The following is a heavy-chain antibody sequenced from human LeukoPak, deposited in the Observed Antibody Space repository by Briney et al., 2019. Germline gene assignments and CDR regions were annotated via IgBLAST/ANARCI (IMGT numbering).Heavy chain of an antibody. Sequence: ASVKVSCKASGYTFTGYYMHWVRQAPGQGLEWMGWINPNSGGTNYAQKFQGRVTMTRDTSISTAYMELSRLRSDDTAVYYYARGAPRRNDAFDIWGQGTLVTVSS. D-gene: IGHD1-26*01. CDR2: INPNSGGT. J-gene: IGHJ3*02. V-gene: IGHV1-2*02. CDR3: ARGAPRRNDAFDI. CDR1: GYTFTGYY.